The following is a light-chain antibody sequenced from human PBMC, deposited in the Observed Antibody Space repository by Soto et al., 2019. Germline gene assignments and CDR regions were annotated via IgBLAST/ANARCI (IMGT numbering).Light chain of an antibody. Sequence: DIQMTQSPSSLSAAVGDRVTMTCRASQTVSNYLYWYHQQPGKAPKLLIHSTSTLQTEVPSRFSGSGSGTDFTLTINRLQPEDFGTYYCQQSYSFPRTFGQGTKVAI. CDR3: QQSYSFPRT. CDR2: STS. V-gene: IGKV1-39*01. CDR1: QTVSNY. J-gene: IGKJ1*01.